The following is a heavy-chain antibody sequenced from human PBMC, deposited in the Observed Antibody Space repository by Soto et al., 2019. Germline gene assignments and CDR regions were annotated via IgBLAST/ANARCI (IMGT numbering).Heavy chain of an antibody. Sequence: TLSLTCTVSGGSISSGGYYWSWIRQHPGQGLEWIGYIYYSGSTYYNPSLKSRVTISVDTSKNQFSLKLSSVTAADTAVYYCASLCSSTSCYGYYGMDVWGQGTTVTVSS. V-gene: IGHV4-31*03. D-gene: IGHD2-2*01. CDR2: IYYSGST. J-gene: IGHJ6*02. CDR3: ASLCSSTSCYGYYGMDV. CDR1: GGSISSGGYY.